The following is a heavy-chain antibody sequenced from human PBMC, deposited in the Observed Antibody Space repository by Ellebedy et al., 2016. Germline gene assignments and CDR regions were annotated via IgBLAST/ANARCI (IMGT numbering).Heavy chain of an antibody. V-gene: IGHV1-2*02. CDR1: GYTFTGYY. Sequence: ASVKVSCXASGYTFTGYYMHWVRQAPGHGLEWMGWINPNSGGTNYAQKFQGRVTMTRDTSISTAYMELSSLTSDDTAVYYCARGRNYYYGMDVWGQGTTVTVSS. CDR2: INPNSGGT. J-gene: IGHJ6*02. CDR3: ARGRNYYYGMDV.